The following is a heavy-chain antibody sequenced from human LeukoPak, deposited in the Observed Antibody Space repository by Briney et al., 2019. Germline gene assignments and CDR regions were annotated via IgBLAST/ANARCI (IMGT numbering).Heavy chain of an antibody. CDR3: ARDYDMWAGPPAFDI. J-gene: IGHJ3*02. V-gene: IGHV3-21*01. CDR2: ISSTSSYI. CDR1: GFTFSSYS. D-gene: IGHD3-9*01. Sequence: GGSLRLSCAASGFTFSSYSMNWVRQAPGKGLEWVSSISSTSSYIYYADSVKGRFTISRDNAKNSLYLQLNSLRAEDTAVYYCARDYDMWAGPPAFDIWGQGTMVTVSS.